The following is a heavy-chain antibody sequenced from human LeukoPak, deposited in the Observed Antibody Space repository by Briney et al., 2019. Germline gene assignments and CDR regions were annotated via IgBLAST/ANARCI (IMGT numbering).Heavy chain of an antibody. V-gene: IGHV4-38-2*02. D-gene: IGHD6-13*01. CDR3: AREASYSSSWYGGSVDY. CDR2: IYHSGST. CDR1: GYSISSGYY. Sequence: SETLSLTCADSGYSISSGYYWGWIRQPPGKGLEWIGSIYHSGSTYYNPSLKSRVTISVDTSKNQFSLKLSSVTAADTAVYYCAREASYSSSWYGGSVDYWGQGTLVTVSS. J-gene: IGHJ4*02.